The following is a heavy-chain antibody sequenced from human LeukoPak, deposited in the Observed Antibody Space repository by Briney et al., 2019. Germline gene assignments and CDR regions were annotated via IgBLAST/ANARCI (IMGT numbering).Heavy chain of an antibody. V-gene: IGHV3-30*01. CDR1: GFTFSSYA. CDR3: ARDSLLSREFDY. J-gene: IGHJ4*02. CDR2: ISYDGSNK. Sequence: GGSLRLSCAASGFTFSSYAMHWVRQAPGKGLEWVAVISYDGSNKYYADSVKGRFTISRDNSKNTLYLQMNSLRAEDTAVYYCARDSLLSREFDYWGQETLVTVSS. D-gene: IGHD5-24*01.